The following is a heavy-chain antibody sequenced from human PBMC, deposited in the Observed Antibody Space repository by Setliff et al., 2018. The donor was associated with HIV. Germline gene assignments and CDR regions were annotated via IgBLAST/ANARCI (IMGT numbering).Heavy chain of an antibody. V-gene: IGHV3-33*01. J-gene: IGHJ4*02. Sequence: GSLRLSCAASGFTFSSYGMHWVRQAPGKGLEWVAVVWYDGSKKYYGDSVKGRFTLFRDTSKDTLYLQMNSLRAEDTAVYYCARGVTGYYDSYGTPKLDYWGQGTLVTVSS. CDR3: ARGVTGYYDSYGTPKLDY. D-gene: IGHD3-22*01. CDR2: VWYDGSKK. CDR1: GFTFSSYG.